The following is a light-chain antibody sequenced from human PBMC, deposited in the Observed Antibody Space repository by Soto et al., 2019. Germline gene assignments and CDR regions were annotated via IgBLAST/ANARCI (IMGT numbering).Light chain of an antibody. CDR2: AAS. CDR3: QKSNSGGPLT. Sequence: DIQITQSPSSPSASIGERVTITCHATEGINNYLAWFQQKPGKVPALLIYAASNLQSGVPSRFRGSGSGTHFTLPISSLQPDDVATYYCQKSNSGGPLTVGEVTKVEIK. CDR1: EGINNY. V-gene: IGKV1-27*01. J-gene: IGKJ4*01.